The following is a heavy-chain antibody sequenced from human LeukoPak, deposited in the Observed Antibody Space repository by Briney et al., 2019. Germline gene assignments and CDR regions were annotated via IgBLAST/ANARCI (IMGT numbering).Heavy chain of an antibody. CDR2: IYTGDKT. CDR3: ARVQKSRKSVASAVDC. D-gene: IGHD5-12*01. J-gene: IGHJ4*02. Sequence: GGSLRLSCAVSGFTVSSNYMSWVRQAPGKGLEWVSVIYTGDKTYYAESVKGRFTISRDISKNTLYLQMNSLRADDTAVYYCARVQKSRKSVASAVDCWGQGTVVIVSS. V-gene: IGHV3-66*01. CDR1: GFTVSSNY.